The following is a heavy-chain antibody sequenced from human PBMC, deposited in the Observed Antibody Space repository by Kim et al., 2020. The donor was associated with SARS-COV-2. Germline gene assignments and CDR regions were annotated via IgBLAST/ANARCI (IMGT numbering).Heavy chain of an antibody. Sequence: GGSLRLSCAASGFTFSSYSMNWVRQAPGKGLEWVSSISSSSSYIYYADSVKGRFTISRDNAKNSLYLQMNSLRAEDTAVYYCAGGGSSSSGRYFQHWGQGTLVTVSS. CDR1: GFTFSSYS. CDR3: AGGGSSSSGRYFQH. V-gene: IGHV3-21*01. J-gene: IGHJ1*01. CDR2: ISSSSSYI. D-gene: IGHD6-6*01.